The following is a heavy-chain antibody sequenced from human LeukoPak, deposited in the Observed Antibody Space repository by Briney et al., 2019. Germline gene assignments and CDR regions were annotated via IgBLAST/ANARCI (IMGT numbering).Heavy chain of an antibody. Sequence: GGSLTLPCAAYGFTFSSYDRHWVRQAPGKGLEWVAVITYDGSNKYYPDSVKGRFTNSRDNSKNTLYLQMNGLRAEDTAVYYCAKDRWYYEISGYPDYWGQGTLVTVSS. CDR2: ITYDGSNK. V-gene: IGHV3-30*18. D-gene: IGHD3-22*01. CDR1: GFTFSSYD. CDR3: AKDRWYYEISGYPDY. J-gene: IGHJ4*02.